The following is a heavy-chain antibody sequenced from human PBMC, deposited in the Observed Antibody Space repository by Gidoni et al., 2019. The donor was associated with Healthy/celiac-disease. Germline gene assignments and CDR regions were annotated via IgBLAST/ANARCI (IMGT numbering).Heavy chain of an antibody. J-gene: IGHJ6*02. CDR1: GFTFSSYA. CDR2: ISYDGSNK. V-gene: IGHV3-30*04. Sequence: QVQLVESGGGVVQPGRSVRLSCAASGFTFSSYAMHWVRQAPGKGLEWVAVISYDGSNKYYADSVKGLFTISRDNSKNTLYLQMNSLRAEDTAVYYCAREGGIIGTVTTYYYYYGMDVWGQGTTVTVSS. CDR3: AREGGIIGTVTTYYYYYGMDV. D-gene: IGHD4-17*01.